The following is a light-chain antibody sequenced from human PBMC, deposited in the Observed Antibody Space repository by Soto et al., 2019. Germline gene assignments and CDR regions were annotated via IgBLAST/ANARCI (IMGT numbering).Light chain of an antibody. CDR3: QQYGSSLIP. CDR1: QSVSSSY. CDR2: GAS. V-gene: IGKV3-20*01. Sequence: GLSQSPGTLSLYPGERATLSCRASQSVSSSYLAWYQQKPGQAPRLLIYGASSRATGIPDRFSGSGSGTDFTLTISRLEPEDFAVYYCQQYGSSLIPFG. J-gene: IGKJ2*01.